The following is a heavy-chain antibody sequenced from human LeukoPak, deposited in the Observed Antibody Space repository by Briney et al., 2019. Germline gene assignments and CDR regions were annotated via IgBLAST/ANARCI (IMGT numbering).Heavy chain of an antibody. V-gene: IGHV4-39*01. J-gene: IGHJ4*02. Sequence: TSETLSLTCTVSGGSISSSSYYWGWIRQPPGKGLEWIGSIYYSGSTYYNPSLKSRVTISVDTSKNQFSLKLSSVPAADTAVYYCAGPLLTYYSDSSAYSWGQGTLVTVSS. CDR2: IYYSGST. CDR1: GGSISSSSYY. D-gene: IGHD3-22*01. CDR3: AGPLLTYYSDSSAYS.